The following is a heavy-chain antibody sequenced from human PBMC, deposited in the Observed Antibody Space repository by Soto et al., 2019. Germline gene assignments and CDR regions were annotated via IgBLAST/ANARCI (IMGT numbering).Heavy chain of an antibody. Sequence: QVQLVQSGAEVKKPGSSVKVSCKASGGTLSNYAFTWVRQAPGQGLEWMGGIIPIFNTANYAQKFQGRVTITADESTSTAYMEVNSLRSEDTAVYYCARVRPTDYAGNYNNGMDVWGQGTTVTVSS. V-gene: IGHV1-69*01. CDR2: IIPIFNTA. CDR1: GGTLSNYA. CDR3: ARVRPTDYAGNYNNGMDV. D-gene: IGHD4-17*01. J-gene: IGHJ6*02.